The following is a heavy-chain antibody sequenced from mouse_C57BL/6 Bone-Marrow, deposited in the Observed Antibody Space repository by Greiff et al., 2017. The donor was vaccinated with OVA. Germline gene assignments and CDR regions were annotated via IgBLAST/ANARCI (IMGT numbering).Heavy chain of an antibody. D-gene: IGHD2-2*01. J-gene: IGHJ3*01. Sequence: QVQLQQSGPGLVAPSQSLSITCTVSGFSLTSYGVDWVRQSPGKGLEWLGVIWGVGSTNYNSALKSRLSISKDNSKSQVFLKMNSLQTDDTAMYYCASAVYGSAWFAYWGQGTLVTVSA. CDR1: GFSLTSYG. CDR3: ASAVYGSAWFAY. CDR2: IWGVGST. V-gene: IGHV2-6*01.